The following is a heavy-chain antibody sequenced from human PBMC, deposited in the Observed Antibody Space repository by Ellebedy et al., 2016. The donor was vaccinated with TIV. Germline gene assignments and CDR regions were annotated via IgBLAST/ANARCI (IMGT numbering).Heavy chain of an antibody. Sequence: MPSETLSLTCTVSGGSISPYYWSWIRQPPGKGLEWIGYISYSGSTNYNPSLQSRVTISVDTSTNQFSLKVTSVTAADTAVYYCARCYTGSNWFDPWGQGTLVTVSS. CDR2: ISYSGST. CDR1: GGSISPYY. CDR3: ARCYTGSNWFDP. J-gene: IGHJ5*02. V-gene: IGHV4-59*12. D-gene: IGHD2-2*02.